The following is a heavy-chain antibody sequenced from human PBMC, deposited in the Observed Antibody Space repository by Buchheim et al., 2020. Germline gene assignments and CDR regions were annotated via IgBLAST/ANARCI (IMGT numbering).Heavy chain of an antibody. V-gene: IGHV3-21*01. Sequence: EVQLVESGGGLVKPGGSLRLSCAASGFTFSSYSMNWVRQAPGKGLEWVSSISSSSSYIYYADSVKGRFTIPRDNAKNSLYLQMNSLRAEDTAVYYCARDPPRTRWGFLPIDYWGQGTL. D-gene: IGHD2-21*01. CDR2: ISSSSSYI. CDR3: ARDPPRTRWGFLPIDY. CDR1: GFTFSSYS. J-gene: IGHJ4*02.